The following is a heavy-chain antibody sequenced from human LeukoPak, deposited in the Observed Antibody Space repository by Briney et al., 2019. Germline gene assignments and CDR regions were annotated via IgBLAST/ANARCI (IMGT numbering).Heavy chain of an antibody. CDR2: INPSGGST. CDR1: GYTFTSYY. Sequence: ASVKVSCKASGYTFTSYYMHWVRQAPGQGLEWMGIINPSGGSTSYAQKFQGRVTMTRDMSTSTVYMELSSLRSEDTAVYYCARAGMGSYDSSGYYSSPHYYYMDVWGKGTTVTVSS. CDR3: ARAGMGSYDSSGYYSSPHYYYMDV. V-gene: IGHV1-46*01. J-gene: IGHJ6*03. D-gene: IGHD3-22*01.